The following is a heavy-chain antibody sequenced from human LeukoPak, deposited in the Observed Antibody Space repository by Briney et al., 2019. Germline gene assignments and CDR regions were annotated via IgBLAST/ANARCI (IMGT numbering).Heavy chain of an antibody. Sequence: PSETLSLTCTVSGGSISSSSYYWGWIRQPPGKGLEWIGYIYYSGRTYYNPSLKSRVTISVDTSKNQFSLKLSSVTAADTAVYYCASGGDGFGESLLYWGQGTLVTVSS. J-gene: IGHJ4*02. CDR3: ASGGDGFGESLLY. V-gene: IGHV4-39*01. CDR2: IYYSGRT. D-gene: IGHD3-10*01. CDR1: GGSISSSSYY.